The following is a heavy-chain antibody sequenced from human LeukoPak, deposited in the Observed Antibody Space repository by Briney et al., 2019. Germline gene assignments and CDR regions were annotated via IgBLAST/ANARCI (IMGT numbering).Heavy chain of an antibody. D-gene: IGHD3-22*01. V-gene: IGHV1-2*02. CDR2: INPNSGGT. CDR1: GYTFTVYY. CDR3: ARAWGRYYYDSSGFDY. Sequence: ASVKVSCKASGYTFTVYYMHWVRQAPGQGLEWMGWINPNSGGTNYAQKFQGRVTMTRDTSISTAYMELSRLRSDDTAVYYCARAWGRYYYDSSGFDYWGQGTLVTVSS. J-gene: IGHJ4*02.